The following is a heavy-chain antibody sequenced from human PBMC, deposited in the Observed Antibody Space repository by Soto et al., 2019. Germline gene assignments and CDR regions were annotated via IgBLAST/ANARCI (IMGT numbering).Heavy chain of an antibody. CDR1: GFTFSSYS. Sequence: GGSLRLSCAASGFTFSSYSMNWVRQAPGKGLEWVSSISYSSSYIFYADSVKGRFTISRDNARSSLFLQMNSLRAEDTAVYYCASGGLGVDYNWFDPWGLGTPVTVSS. V-gene: IGHV3-21*01. CDR3: ASGGLGVDYNWFDP. CDR2: ISYSSSYI. J-gene: IGHJ5*02. D-gene: IGHD3-10*01.